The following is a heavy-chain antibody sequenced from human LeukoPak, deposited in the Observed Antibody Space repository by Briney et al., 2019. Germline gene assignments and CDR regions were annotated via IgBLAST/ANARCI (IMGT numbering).Heavy chain of an antibody. Sequence: SETLSLTCTVSGGSISSSSYYWGWIRQPPGKGLEWIGSIYYSGSTYYNPSLKSRVTISVDTSKNQFSLKLSSVTAADTAVYYCARANWNYVDYWGQGTLVTVSS. CDR1: GGSISSSSYY. CDR3: ARANWNYVDY. J-gene: IGHJ4*02. V-gene: IGHV4-39*07. D-gene: IGHD1-1*01. CDR2: IYYSGST.